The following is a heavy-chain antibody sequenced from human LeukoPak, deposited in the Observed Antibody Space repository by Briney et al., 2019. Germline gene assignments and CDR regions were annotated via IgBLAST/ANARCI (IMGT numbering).Heavy chain of an antibody. Sequence: VGSLRLSCAASGFTFSSYAMSWVRQAPGKGLEWVSAISGSGGSTYYADSVKGRFTISRDNSKNTLYLQMNSLRAEDTAVYYCAKGPDYYDSSGYDYWGQGTLVTVSS. D-gene: IGHD3-22*01. J-gene: IGHJ4*02. V-gene: IGHV3-23*01. CDR3: AKGPDYYDSSGYDY. CDR1: GFTFSSYA. CDR2: ISGSGGST.